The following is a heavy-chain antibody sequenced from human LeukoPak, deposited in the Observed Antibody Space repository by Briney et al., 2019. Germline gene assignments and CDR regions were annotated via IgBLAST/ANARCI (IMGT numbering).Heavy chain of an antibody. CDR1: GGSISSSSYY. Sequence: SETLSLTCTVSGGSISSSSYYWAWIRQPPGKGLKWIGSIYYSGSTYYNPSLKSRVTISVGTSKNQFSLKLSSVTAADTAVYYCARIVRSTTSFDYWGQGTLVTVSS. J-gene: IGHJ4*02. CDR3: ARIVRSTTSFDY. V-gene: IGHV4-39*01. D-gene: IGHD2/OR15-2a*01. CDR2: IYYSGST.